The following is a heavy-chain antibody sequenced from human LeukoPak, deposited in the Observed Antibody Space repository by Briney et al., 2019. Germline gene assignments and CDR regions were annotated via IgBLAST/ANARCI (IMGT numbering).Heavy chain of an antibody. J-gene: IGHJ4*02. V-gene: IGHV4-59*01. D-gene: IGHD5-24*01. CDR1: GGSFSGYY. CDR3: ARDSPHGRVDY. CDR2: IYYSGST. Sequence: SETLSLTCAVYGGSFSGYYWSWIRQPPGKGLEWIGYIYYSGSTNYNPSLKSRVTISVDTSKDQFSLKLSSVTAADTAVYYCARDSPHGRVDYWGQGTLVTVSS.